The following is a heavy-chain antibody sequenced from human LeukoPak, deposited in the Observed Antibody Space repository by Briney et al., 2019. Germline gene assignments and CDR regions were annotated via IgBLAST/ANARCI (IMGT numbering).Heavy chain of an antibody. V-gene: IGHV3-23*01. CDR3: AGGSSVWYPNWLDP. CDR2: ISGSGGST. CDR1: GFSVSNIY. Sequence: GGSLRLSCAASGFSVSNIYMSWVCQAPGKGLEWVSGISGSGGSTYYADSVKGRFTISRDNSRNTLYLQMNSLRVEDTAVYYCAGGSSVWYPNWLDPWGQGTLVTVSS. D-gene: IGHD6-13*01. J-gene: IGHJ5*02.